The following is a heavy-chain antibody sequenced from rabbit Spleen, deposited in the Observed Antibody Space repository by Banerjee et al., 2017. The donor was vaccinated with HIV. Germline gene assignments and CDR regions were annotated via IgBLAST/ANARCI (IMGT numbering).Heavy chain of an antibody. J-gene: IGHJ6*01. CDR2: IDPLFGST. CDR3: ARDTGSSFSTYGMDL. Sequence: QLKETGGGLVQPGESLKLFCRASGFTISSNYWMSWVRQAPGKGLEWIGYIDPLFGSTYFASWVNGRFTISSHNAQNTLYLQLNSLTVADTATYFCARDTGSSFSTYGMDLWGPGTLVTVS. D-gene: IGHD8-1*01. V-gene: IGHV1S7*01. CDR1: GFTISSNY.